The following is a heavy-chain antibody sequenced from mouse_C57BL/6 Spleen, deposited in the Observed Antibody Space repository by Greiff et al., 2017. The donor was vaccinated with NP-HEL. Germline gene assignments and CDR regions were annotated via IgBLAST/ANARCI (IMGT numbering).Heavy chain of an antibody. D-gene: IGHD1-1*01. Sequence: EVQLQQSGPELVKPGASVKISCKASGYTFTDYYMNWVKQSHGKSLEWIGDINPNNGGTSYNQKFKGKATLTVDKSSSTAYMELRSLTSEDSAVYYCALYYGSLFAYWGQGTLVTVSA. V-gene: IGHV1-26*01. CDR3: ALYYGSLFAY. CDR1: GYTFTDYY. CDR2: INPNNGGT. J-gene: IGHJ3*01.